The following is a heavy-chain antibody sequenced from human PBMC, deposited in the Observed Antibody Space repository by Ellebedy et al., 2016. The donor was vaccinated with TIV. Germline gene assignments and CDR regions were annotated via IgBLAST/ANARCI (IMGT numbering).Heavy chain of an antibody. J-gene: IGHJ4*02. V-gene: IGHV3-48*02. CDR2: ISSGSSTI. CDR3: AKPYDGDSYVPWD. D-gene: IGHD2-21*02. Sequence: GESLKISCAASGFSFSTYNMNWVRQAPGKGLEWVSCISSGSSTIYYADSVKGRFTISRDIAKNSLYLQMNSLRDEDTAVYYCAKPYDGDSYVPWDWGQGTLVTVSS. CDR1: GFSFSTYN.